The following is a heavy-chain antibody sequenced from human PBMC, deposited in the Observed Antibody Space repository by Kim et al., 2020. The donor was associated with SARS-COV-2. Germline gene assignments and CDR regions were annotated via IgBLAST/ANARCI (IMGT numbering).Heavy chain of an antibody. CDR3: ARELGERIYGSGTYSSGD. J-gene: IGHJ4*02. CDR1: GYTFSSHY. Sequence: ASVKVSCKASGYTFSSHYMHWVRQAPGQGLEWMGIINPRGGSTSYAQKFQGRVTMTRDTSTSTVYMELSSLRSEDTAVYYCARELGERIYGSGTYSSGDWGQGTLVTVSS. V-gene: IGHV1-46*01. CDR2: INPRGGST. D-gene: IGHD3-10*01.